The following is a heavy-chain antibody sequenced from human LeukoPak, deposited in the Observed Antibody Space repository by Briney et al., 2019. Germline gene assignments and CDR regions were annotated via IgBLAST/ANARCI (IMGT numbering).Heavy chain of an antibody. D-gene: IGHD3-22*01. CDR2: IYTSGST. CDR1: GGSTSSGSYY. J-gene: IGHJ4*02. Sequence: SETLSLTRTVSGGSTSSGSYYWSWIRQPAGKGLEWIGRIYTSGSTNYNPSLKSRVTISVDTSKNQFSLKLSSVTAADTAVYYCARETYDSSGLDYWGQGTLVTVSS. CDR3: ARETYDSSGLDY. V-gene: IGHV4-61*02.